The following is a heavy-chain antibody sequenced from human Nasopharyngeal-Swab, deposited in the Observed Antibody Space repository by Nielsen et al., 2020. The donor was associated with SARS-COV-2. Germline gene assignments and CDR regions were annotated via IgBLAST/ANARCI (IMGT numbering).Heavy chain of an antibody. D-gene: IGHD6-19*01. CDR1: GFTFSTYW. Sequence: GGSLRLSCEASGFTFSTYWMSWVRQAPGKGLEWVANIRQDESEKYYVDSVKGRFTISRDNAKNPLFLQMNSLRVADTAVYYCARLLEVGGTPLDYWGQGTLVSVSS. J-gene: IGHJ4*02. CDR2: IRQDESEK. V-gene: IGHV3-7*01. CDR3: ARLLEVGGTPLDY.